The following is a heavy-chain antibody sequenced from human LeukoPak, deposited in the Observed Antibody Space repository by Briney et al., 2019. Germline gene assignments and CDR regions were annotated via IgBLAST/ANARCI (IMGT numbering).Heavy chain of an antibody. D-gene: IGHD3-10*01. CDR3: ARQGPSPWYYGSGSYWYWFDP. CDR2: IYYSGST. Sequence: SETLSLTCTVSGGSISSYYWSWIRQPPGKGLEWIGYIYYSGSTNYNPSLKSRVTISVDTSKNQFSLKLSSVTTADTAVYYCARQGPSPWYYGSGSYWYWFDPWGQGTLVTVSS. V-gene: IGHV4-59*08. J-gene: IGHJ5*02. CDR1: GGSISSYY.